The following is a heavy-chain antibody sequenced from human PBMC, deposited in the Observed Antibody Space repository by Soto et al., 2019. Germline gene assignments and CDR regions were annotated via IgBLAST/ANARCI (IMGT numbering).Heavy chain of an antibody. CDR2: IYHSGST. Sequence: SETLSLTCAVSGGSISSGGYSWSWIRQPPGKGLEWIGYIYHSGSTYYNPSLKSRVTISVDRSKNQFSLKLSSVTAADTAVYYCARGGISTAESYYYYAMDVWGQGTTVTVSS. V-gene: IGHV4-30-2*01. J-gene: IGHJ6*02. CDR1: GGSISSGGYS. CDR3: ARGGISTAESYYYYAMDV. D-gene: IGHD6-13*01.